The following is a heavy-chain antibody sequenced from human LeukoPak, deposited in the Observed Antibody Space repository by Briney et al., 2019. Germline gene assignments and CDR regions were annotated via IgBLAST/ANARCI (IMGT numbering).Heavy chain of an antibody. J-gene: IGHJ4*02. V-gene: IGHV1-18*01. CDR3: AREPPRVVTAIGQFDY. CDR2: ISAYNGNT. D-gene: IGHD2-21*02. CDR1: GYTFTSYG. Sequence: GASVKVSCKASGYTFTSYGISWVRQAPGQGLEWMGWISAYNGNTNYAQKLQGRVTMTTNTSTSTAYMELRSLRSDDTAVYYCAREPPRVVTAIGQFDYWGQGTLVTVSS.